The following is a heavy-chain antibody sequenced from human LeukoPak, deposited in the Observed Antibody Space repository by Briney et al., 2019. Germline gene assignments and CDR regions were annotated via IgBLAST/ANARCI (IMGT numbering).Heavy chain of an antibody. V-gene: IGHV3-48*02. CDR3: ARSANPGVHDFYP. J-gene: IGHJ5*02. D-gene: IGHD1-1*01. CDR2: ISSSSKI. CDR1: GFTFSSYA. Sequence: GGSLRLSCAASGFTFSSYAMAWVRQAPGKGLEWLSYISSSSKINYADSVKGRFTISRDNAKNSLYLQMNSLRDEDTAVYYCARSANPGVHDFYPWGRGTLVTVSS.